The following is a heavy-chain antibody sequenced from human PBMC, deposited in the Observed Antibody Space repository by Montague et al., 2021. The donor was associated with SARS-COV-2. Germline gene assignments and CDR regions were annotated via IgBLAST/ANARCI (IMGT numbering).Heavy chain of an antibody. D-gene: IGHD6-13*01. Sequence: SETLSLTCAVSGGSISSSNWWNWVRQSPGKGLEWIGEISHSGRTNYNPSLKSRVTISVDNSKNQFSLNLTSLTAADTALYYCARHSQQLVLRYWYFDLWGRGTLVTVSS. CDR1: GGSISSSNW. J-gene: IGHJ2*01. CDR3: ARHSQQLVLRYWYFDL. V-gene: IGHV4-4*02. CDR2: ISHSGRT.